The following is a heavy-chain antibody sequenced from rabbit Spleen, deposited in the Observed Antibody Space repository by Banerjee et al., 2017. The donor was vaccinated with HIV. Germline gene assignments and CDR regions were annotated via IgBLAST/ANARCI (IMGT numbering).Heavy chain of an antibody. CDR2: IHTRSGGSI. V-gene: IGHV1S40*01. Sequence: QSLEESGGGLVKPGASLTLTCKASGFSFSDRDVMCWVRQAPGKGLEWIGCIHTRSGGSIYYATWAKGRFTISKTSPTTVTLQMTSLTAADTATYFCARDLDDVIGWNFGWWGPGTLVTVS. CDR1: GFSFSDRDV. D-gene: IGHD4-1*01. CDR3: ARDLDDVIGWNFGW. J-gene: IGHJ6*01.